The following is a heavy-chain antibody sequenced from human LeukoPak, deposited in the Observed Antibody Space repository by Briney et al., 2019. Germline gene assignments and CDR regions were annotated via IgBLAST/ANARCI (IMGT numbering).Heavy chain of an antibody. CDR2: ISSRSSYI. CDR3: ARNSGSPTYYFDY. J-gene: IGHJ4*02. CDR1: GLTFSIYS. V-gene: IGHV3-21*01. Sequence: PGGSLTLSCAPSGLTFSIYSMNWVRQAPGEGLEWVSSISSRSSYIYYADSVKGRFTISRDNAKNSLYLQMNSVRSADTSVYYGARNSGSPTYYFDYWLQGTLLTVCS. D-gene: IGHD1-26*01.